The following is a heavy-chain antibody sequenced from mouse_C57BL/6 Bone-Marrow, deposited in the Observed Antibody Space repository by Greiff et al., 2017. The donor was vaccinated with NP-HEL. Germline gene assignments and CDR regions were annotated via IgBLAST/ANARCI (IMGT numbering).Heavy chain of an antibody. CDR2: IIPSTGGI. V-gene: IGHV1-42*01. CDR3: ARKTY. J-gene: IGHJ3*01. Sequence: VQLKESGPELVKPGASGRISCKASGYSFTGYYMNWVKQSPEKSLGWIGEIIPSTGGITYNQKLKANATLTVDKSSSTSYMQLKSLTSEDSAVYYCARKTYWGQGTLVTVSA. CDR1: GYSFTGYY.